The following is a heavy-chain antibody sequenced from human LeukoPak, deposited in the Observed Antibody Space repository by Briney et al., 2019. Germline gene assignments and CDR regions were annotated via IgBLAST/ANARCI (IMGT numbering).Heavy chain of an antibody. V-gene: IGHV3-30*02. CDR3: AKGRGWEASYYYYYMDV. Sequence: GGSLRLSCAASGFTFSSYGIHWVRQAPGKGLEWVAFIRYDGSNKYYTDSVKGRFTISRDNSKNTLYLQMNSLRAEDTAVYYCAKGRGWEASYYYYYMDVWGKGTTVIISS. D-gene: IGHD1-26*01. CDR2: IRYDGSNK. CDR1: GFTFSSYG. J-gene: IGHJ6*03.